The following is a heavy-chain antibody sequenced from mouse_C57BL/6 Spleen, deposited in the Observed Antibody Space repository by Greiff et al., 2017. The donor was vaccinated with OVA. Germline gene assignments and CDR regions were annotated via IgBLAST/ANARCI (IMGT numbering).Heavy chain of an antibody. CDR1: GYTFTSYW. Sequence: QVQLQQPGAELVRPGSSVKLSCKASGYTFTSYWMHWVKQRPIPGLEWIGNIDPSDSDTHYNQKFKDKATLTVDKSSSTAYMQLSSLTSEDSAVYDCARGGYYWYFDVWGTGTTVTVSS. CDR2: IDPSDSDT. CDR3: ARGGYYWYFDV. D-gene: IGHD2-2*01. V-gene: IGHV1-52*01. J-gene: IGHJ1*03.